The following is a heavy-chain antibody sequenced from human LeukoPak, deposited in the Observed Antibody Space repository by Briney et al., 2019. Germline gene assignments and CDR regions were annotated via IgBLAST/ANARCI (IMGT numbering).Heavy chain of an antibody. J-gene: IGHJ3*02. Sequence: ASVKVSCKASGYTFTDYYMHWVRQAPGQGLEWMGWINPNSGGTNYAQKFQGRVTMTTDTSTSTAYMELRSLRSDDTAVYYCARATDPFGGVIRGNAFDIWGQGTMVTVSS. CDR2: INPNSGGT. D-gene: IGHD3-16*02. V-gene: IGHV1-2*02. CDR3: ARATDPFGGVIRGNAFDI. CDR1: GYTFTDYY.